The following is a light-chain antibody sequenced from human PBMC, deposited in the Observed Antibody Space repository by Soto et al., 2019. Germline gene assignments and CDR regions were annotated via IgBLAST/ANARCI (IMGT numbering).Light chain of an antibody. J-gene: IGLJ2*01. CDR2: ANI. CDR3: QSYDNSLSGWV. Sequence: QSVLTQPPSVSGAPGQGVTISCTGSTSNIGSGYDVHWYQQVPGLAPKLLIYANINRPSGVPDRFSGSKSGTSGSLAITGLQAEDEADYYCQSYDNSLSGWVFGGGTQLTVL. V-gene: IGLV1-40*01. CDR1: TSNIGSGYD.